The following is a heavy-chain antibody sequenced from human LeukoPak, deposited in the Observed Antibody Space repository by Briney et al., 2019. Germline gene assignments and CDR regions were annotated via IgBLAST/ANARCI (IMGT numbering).Heavy chain of an antibody. CDR1: GGSISSYY. CDR3: ARAGRIEAASTYYFDY. CDR2: IYYSGST. J-gene: IGHJ4*02. D-gene: IGHD6-13*01. V-gene: IGHV4-59*01. Sequence: PSETLSLTCTVSGGSISSYYWSWIRQPPGKGLEWIGHIYYSGSTNYNPSLKSRVTISVDTSKNQFSLRLSSVTAADTAVYYCARAGRIEAASTYYFDYWGQGTLVTVSS.